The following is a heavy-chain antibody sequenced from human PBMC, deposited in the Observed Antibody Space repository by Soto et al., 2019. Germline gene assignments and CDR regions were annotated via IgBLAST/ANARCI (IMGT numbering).Heavy chain of an antibody. CDR1: GFTFSSYA. J-gene: IGHJ6*02. Sequence: GGSLRLSCAASGFTFSSYAMHWVRQAPGKGLEWVAVISYDGSNKYYADSVKGRFTISRDNSKNTLYLQMNSLRAEDTAVYYCARVRRFLEWLHYYYGMDVWGQGTTVTAP. CDR2: ISYDGSNK. V-gene: IGHV3-30-3*01. D-gene: IGHD3-3*01. CDR3: ARVRRFLEWLHYYYGMDV.